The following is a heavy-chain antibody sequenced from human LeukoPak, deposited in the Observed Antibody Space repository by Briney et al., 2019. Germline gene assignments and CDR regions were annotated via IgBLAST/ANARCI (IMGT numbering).Heavy chain of an antibody. Sequence: SVKVSCKASGGTFSSYAISWVRQAPGQGLEWMGRIILIFGTANYAQKFQGRVTITTDESTSTAYMELSSLRSEDTAVYYCARNIDILAGPYYFDYWGQGTLVTVSS. J-gene: IGHJ4*02. CDR2: IILIFGTA. D-gene: IGHD3-9*01. CDR1: GGTFSSYA. V-gene: IGHV1-69*05. CDR3: ARNIDILAGPYYFDY.